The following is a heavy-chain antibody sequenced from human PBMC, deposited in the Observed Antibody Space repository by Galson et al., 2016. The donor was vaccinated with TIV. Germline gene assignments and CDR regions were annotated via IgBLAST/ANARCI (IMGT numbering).Heavy chain of an antibody. CDR1: GGSFSDYY. D-gene: IGHD1-26*01. CDR2: IDHSGGT. J-gene: IGHJ4*02. Sequence: ETLSLTCAVDGGSFSDYYWSWIRQPSGKGLEWIGEIDHSGGTNYYPSLKSRVTISADTSKNHFSLRLRSLTAADTGVYYCARGLIYSGTYFFDSWGQGTLVTVSS. V-gene: IGHV4-34*01. CDR3: ARGLIYSGTYFFDS.